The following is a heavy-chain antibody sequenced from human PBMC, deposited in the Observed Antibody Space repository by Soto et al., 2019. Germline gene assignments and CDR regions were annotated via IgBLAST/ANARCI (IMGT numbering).Heavy chain of an antibody. CDR2: INHSGST. V-gene: IGHV4-34*01. J-gene: IGHJ4*02. CDR1: GGSFSGYY. D-gene: IGHD3-22*01. Sequence: SETLSLTCAVYGGSFSGYYWSWIRQPPGKGLEWIGEINHSGSTNYNPSLKSRVTISVDTSKNQFSLKLSSVTAADTAVYYCARGSRSGYQRDYWGQGTLVTVSS. CDR3: ARGSRSGYQRDY.